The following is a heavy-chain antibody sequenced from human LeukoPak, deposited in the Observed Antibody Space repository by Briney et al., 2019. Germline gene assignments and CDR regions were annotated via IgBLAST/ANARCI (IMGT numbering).Heavy chain of an antibody. V-gene: IGHV3-30*18. D-gene: IGHD5-18*01. CDR1: GFTFGSYG. J-gene: IGHJ4*02. CDR2: ISYDGSNK. CDR3: AKDDPAMDLDY. Sequence: GGSLRLSCAASGFTFGSYGMHWVRQAPGKGLEWVAVISYDGSNKYYADSVKGRFTISRDNSKNTLYLQMNSLRAEDTAVYYCAKDDPAMDLDYWGQGTLVTVSS.